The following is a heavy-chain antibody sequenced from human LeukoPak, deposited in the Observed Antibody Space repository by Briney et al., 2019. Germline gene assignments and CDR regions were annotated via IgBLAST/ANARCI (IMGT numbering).Heavy chain of an antibody. V-gene: IGHV3-30*18. CDR3: AKDLGYGDYIDY. CDR2: ISYDGSNK. D-gene: IGHD4-17*01. J-gene: IGHJ4*02. Sequence: PGGSLRLSCAASGFTFSSCGMHWVRQAPGKGLEWVAVISYDGSNKYYADSVKGRFTISRDNSKNTLYLQMNSLRAEDTAVYYCAKDLGYGDYIDYWGQGTLVTVSS. CDR1: GFTFSSCG.